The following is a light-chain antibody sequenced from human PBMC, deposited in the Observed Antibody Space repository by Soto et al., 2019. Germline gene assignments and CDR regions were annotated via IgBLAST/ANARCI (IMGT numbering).Light chain of an antibody. J-gene: IGKJ5*01. CDR3: QQYGSSPIT. CDR1: QSVSNSY. V-gene: IGKV3D-20*01. Sequence: EIVLTQSPATLSLSPGERATLCCGASQSVSNSYLAWYQQKPGLAPRLLIYDASSRATGIPDRFSGSGSGTDFTLTISRLEPEDFAVYYCQQYGSSPITFGQGTRLEIK. CDR2: DAS.